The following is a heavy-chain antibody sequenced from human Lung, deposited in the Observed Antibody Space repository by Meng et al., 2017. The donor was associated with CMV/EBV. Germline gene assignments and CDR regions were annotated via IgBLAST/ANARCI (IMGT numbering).Heavy chain of an antibody. Sequence: GESLKIPFAASGFTLKYYGMHWVRQAPGKGLEWVAFIHFDGSNEHYADSVTGRFTISRDNPKYMLYLEMNSLRVEDTAVYYCAKAVFGVVIDYWGQGTLVTVSS. CDR3: AKAVFGVVIDY. J-gene: IGHJ4*02. CDR1: GFTLKYYG. D-gene: IGHD3-3*01. CDR2: IHFDGSNE. V-gene: IGHV3-30*02.